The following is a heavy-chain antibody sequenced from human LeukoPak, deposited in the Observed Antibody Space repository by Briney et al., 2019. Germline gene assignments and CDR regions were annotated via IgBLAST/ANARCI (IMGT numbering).Heavy chain of an antibody. CDR2: ISGSGGST. CDR1: GFTFSSYA. Sequence: GGSLRLSCAASGFTFSSYAMSWVRQAPGKGLEWVSAISGSGGSTYYADSVKGRFTISRDNSKNSLYLQMNSLRTEDTALYYCAKDISYGYFSYFDYWGQGTLVTVSS. CDR3: AKDISYGYFSYFDY. D-gene: IGHD5-18*01. V-gene: IGHV3-43*02. J-gene: IGHJ4*02.